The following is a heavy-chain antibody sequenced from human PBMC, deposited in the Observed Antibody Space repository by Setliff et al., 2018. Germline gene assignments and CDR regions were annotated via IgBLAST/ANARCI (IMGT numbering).Heavy chain of an antibody. CDR3: AGTPARGTTWLSPFDY. D-gene: IGHD5-12*01. J-gene: IGHJ4*02. V-gene: IGHV4-61*02. CDR1: GGSISSGSYY. Sequence: SETLSLTCAVSGGSISSGSYYWSWIRQPAGKGLEWVGRLHTSGSTNYNPSLKGRVTISVDTSRNQFSLKMTSVTAADTALYYCAGTPARGTTWLSPFDYWGQGTLVTVSS. CDR2: LHTSGST.